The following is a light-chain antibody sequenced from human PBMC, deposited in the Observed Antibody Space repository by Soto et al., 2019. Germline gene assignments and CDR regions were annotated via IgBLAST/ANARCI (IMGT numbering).Light chain of an antibody. Sequence: DIQMTQSPSSLSVSLGDRVTIPCQASQDIGNSLNWYQQKPGKAPNLLIYDASNLQTGVPSRFSGRGSGTDFTLTISSLQPEDIATYYCQQYASLPITFGQGIRLEIK. CDR2: DAS. CDR1: QDIGNS. CDR3: QQYASLPIT. J-gene: IGKJ5*01. V-gene: IGKV1-33*01.